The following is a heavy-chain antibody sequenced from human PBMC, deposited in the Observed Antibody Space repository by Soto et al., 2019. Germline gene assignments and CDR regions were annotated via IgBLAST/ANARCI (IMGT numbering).Heavy chain of an antibody. CDR3: GRGGSSSWYRWFDA. CDR1: GYTFTNHS. CDR2: INPRGGST. J-gene: IGHJ5*02. V-gene: IGHV1-46*03. D-gene: IGHD6-13*01. Sequence: ASVKVSCKASGYTFTNHSMHWVRQAPGQGLEWMGIINPRGGSTSYAQQFQGRITLTRDTSTSTVYIEMNILRSEDTAVYYFGRGGSSSWYRWFDAWGQGTQVTVPS.